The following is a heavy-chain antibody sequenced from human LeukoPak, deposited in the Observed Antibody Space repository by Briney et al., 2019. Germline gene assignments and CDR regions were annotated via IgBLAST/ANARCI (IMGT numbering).Heavy chain of an antibody. CDR2: INHSGST. Sequence: SETLSLTCAVYGGSFSGYYWSWIRQPPGKGLEWIGEINHSGSTNYNPSLKSRVTISVDTSKNQFSLKLSSVTAADTAVYYCARHESAGWLQFDYWGQGTLVTVSS. CDR3: ARHESAGWLQFDY. V-gene: IGHV4-34*01. D-gene: IGHD5-24*01. J-gene: IGHJ4*02. CDR1: GGSFSGYY.